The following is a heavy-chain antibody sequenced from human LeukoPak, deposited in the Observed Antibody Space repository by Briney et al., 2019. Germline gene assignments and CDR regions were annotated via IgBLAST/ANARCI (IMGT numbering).Heavy chain of an antibody. Sequence: ASVKVSCKASGYTFTNYYVHWVRQAPGQGLEWMGIINPSGGSTSYAQKFQGRVTMTRDTSTSTVYMELSSLRSDDTAVYYCARSLAITIFGVVTDGAFDIWGQGTMVTVSS. CDR3: ARSLAITIFGVVTDGAFDI. D-gene: IGHD3-3*01. J-gene: IGHJ3*02. CDR1: GYTFTNYY. CDR2: INPSGGST. V-gene: IGHV1-46*01.